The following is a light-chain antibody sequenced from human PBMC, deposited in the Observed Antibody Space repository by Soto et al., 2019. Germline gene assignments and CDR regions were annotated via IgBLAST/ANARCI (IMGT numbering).Light chain of an antibody. Sequence: ILMTQSPSTLSGSPGERATLSCRASQSVSSKLAWYQQKPGQAPRLLIYRASTRATDIPARFSGSGSGTEFTLTISSLQPEDFATYYCQQLNSYPITFGQGTRLEI. J-gene: IGKJ5*01. V-gene: IGKV3-15*01. CDR3: QQLNSYPIT. CDR2: RAS. CDR1: QSVSSK.